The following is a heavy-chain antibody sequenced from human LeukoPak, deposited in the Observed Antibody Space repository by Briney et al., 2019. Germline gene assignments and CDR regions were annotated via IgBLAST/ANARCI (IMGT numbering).Heavy chain of an antibody. V-gene: IGHV4-39*01. CDR2: IYYSGST. J-gene: IGHJ4*02. CDR1: GGSFSSYY. CDR3: ARWTTVTTVDY. D-gene: IGHD4-17*01. Sequence: PSETLSLTCAVYGGSFSSYYWGWIRQPPGKGLEWIGSIYYSGSTYYNPSLKSRVTISVDTSKNQFSLKLSSVTAADTAVYYCARWTTVTTVDYRGQGTLVTVSS.